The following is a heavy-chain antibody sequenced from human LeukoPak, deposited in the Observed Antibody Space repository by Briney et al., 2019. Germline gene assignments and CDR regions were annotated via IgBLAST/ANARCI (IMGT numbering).Heavy chain of an antibody. D-gene: IGHD3-22*01. V-gene: IGHV4-59*01. J-gene: IGHJ4*02. CDR3: ARGGFNYYYDSSGCLN. CDR2: IYYGGTT. CDR1: GTSISNYY. Sequence: SETLSLTCAVSGTSISNYYWNWIRQSPGKGLEWIGYIYYGGTTNYNPSLKSRVTISVDTSKNQFSLNLTSVTAADTAVYYCARGGFNYYYDSSGCLNWGQGTLVTVSS.